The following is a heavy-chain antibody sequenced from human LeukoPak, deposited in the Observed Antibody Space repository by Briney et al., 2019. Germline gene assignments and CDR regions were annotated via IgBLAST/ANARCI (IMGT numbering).Heavy chain of an antibody. V-gene: IGHV4-39*01. D-gene: IGHD3-22*01. J-gene: IGHJ5*02. CDR2: IYYSGST. CDR3: ARHQGLKTYYYDSSGYGGPFDP. Sequence: SETLSLTCTVPGGSISSSSYYWGWIRQPPGKGLEWIGSIYYSGSTYYNPSLKSRVTISVDTSKNQFSLKLSSVTAADTAVYYCARHQGLKTYYYDSSGYGGPFDPWGQGTLVTVSS. CDR1: GGSISSSSYY.